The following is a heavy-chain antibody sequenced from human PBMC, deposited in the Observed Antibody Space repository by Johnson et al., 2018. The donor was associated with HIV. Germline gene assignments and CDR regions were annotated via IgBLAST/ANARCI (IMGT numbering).Heavy chain of an antibody. CDR1: GFTFSSYA. J-gene: IGHJ3*02. Sequence: QVQLVESGGGVVQPGRSLRLSCAASGFTFSSYAMHWVRQAPGKGLEWVAVISYDGSDKYYADSVKGRFTISRDNSKKTLYMQMNSLRAEDTAVYYCARGRIRQAYSGNYDDAFDIWGQGTMVTVSS. CDR2: ISYDGSDK. D-gene: IGHD1-26*01. V-gene: IGHV3-30*04. CDR3: ARGRIRQAYSGNYDDAFDI.